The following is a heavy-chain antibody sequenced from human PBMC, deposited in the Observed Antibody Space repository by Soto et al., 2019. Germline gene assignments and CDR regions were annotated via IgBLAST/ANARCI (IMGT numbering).Heavy chain of an antibody. CDR1: GGSVSSGSYY. D-gene: IGHD4-4*01. V-gene: IGHV4-61*01. CDR3: ARAVHTIVTPSSRAFHY. J-gene: IGHJ4*02. CDR2: IYYSGST. Sequence: SETLSLTCTVSGGSVSSGSYYWSWIRQPPGKGLEWIGYIYYSGSTNYNPSLKSRVTISVDTSKNQFSLKLSSVTAADTAVYSCARAVHTIVTPSSRAFHYSCPATLVTVSS.